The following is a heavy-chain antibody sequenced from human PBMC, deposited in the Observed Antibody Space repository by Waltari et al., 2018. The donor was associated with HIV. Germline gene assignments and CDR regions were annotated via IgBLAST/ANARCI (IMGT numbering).Heavy chain of an antibody. CDR3: ASSDYYDSSGYYYIDY. Sequence: QVQLQESGPGLVKPSETLSLTCTVSGGSISSYYWSWIRQPPGKGLEWIGYIYYSGSTNYNPSLKSRVTISVDTSKNQFSLKLSSVTAADTAVYYCASSDYYDSSGYYYIDYWGQGTLVTVSS. CDR1: GGSISSYY. J-gene: IGHJ4*02. D-gene: IGHD3-22*01. CDR2: IYYSGST. V-gene: IGHV4-59*01.